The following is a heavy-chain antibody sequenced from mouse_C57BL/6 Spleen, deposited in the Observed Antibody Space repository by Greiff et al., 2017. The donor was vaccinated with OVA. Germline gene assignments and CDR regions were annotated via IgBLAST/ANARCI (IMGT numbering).Heavy chain of an antibody. J-gene: IGHJ1*03. Sequence: DVMLVESGGGLVQPGGSLSLSCAASGFTFTDYYMSWVRQPPGKALEWLGFIRNKANGYTTEYSASVKGRFTISRDNSQSILYLQMNALRAEDSATYYCARRSNWYFDVWGTGTTVTVSS. CDR1: GFTFTDYY. CDR3: ARRSNWYFDV. CDR2: IRNKANGYTT. V-gene: IGHV7-3*01.